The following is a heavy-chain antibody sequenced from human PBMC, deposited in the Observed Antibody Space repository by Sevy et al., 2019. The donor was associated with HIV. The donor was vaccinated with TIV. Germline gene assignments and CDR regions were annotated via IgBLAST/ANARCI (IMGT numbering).Heavy chain of an antibody. Sequence: GGSLRLSCAASGFTFSSYWMHWVRQAPGKGLMWVSRINSDGSSTSYADSVKGRFTISRDNAKNTLYLQMNSLRAEDTAVYYCAREPQYYYGSGTYYYYYYGMDVWGQRTTVTVSS. CDR3: AREPQYYYGSGTYYYYYYGMDV. CDR1: GFTFSSYW. V-gene: IGHV3-74*01. J-gene: IGHJ6*02. D-gene: IGHD3-10*01. CDR2: INSDGSST.